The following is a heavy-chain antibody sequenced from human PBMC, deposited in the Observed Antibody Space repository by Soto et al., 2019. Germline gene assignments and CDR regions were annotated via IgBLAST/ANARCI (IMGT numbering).Heavy chain of an antibody. J-gene: IGHJ4*02. D-gene: IGHD1-1*01. Sequence: EVQLVQSGAEVKKPGESLKMSCQGSGYSFTSYWIGWVRQMPGKGLEWVGIFYPGDSDTRYSPSFQGQVTISADTSISTAYLQWSSLKASDTAMYYCARAPSSANWYNGLFYFDFWGQGTLVTVSS. CDR2: FYPGDSDT. CDR1: GYSFTSYW. V-gene: IGHV5-51*01. CDR3: ARAPSSANWYNGLFYFDF.